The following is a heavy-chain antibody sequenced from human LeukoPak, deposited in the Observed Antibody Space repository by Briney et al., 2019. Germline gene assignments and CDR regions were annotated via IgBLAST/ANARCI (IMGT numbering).Heavy chain of an antibody. J-gene: IGHJ3*02. CDR2: ISYDGTNK. CDR1: GFTFSRYG. D-gene: IGHD1-1*01. CDR3: AKDSSNWIPDAFDI. V-gene: IGHV3-30*18. Sequence: GGSLRLSCAAPGFTFSRYGMHWVRQAPGKGLEWVAAISYDGTNKYYADSVKGRFTISRDNSKNTLSLQMNSLRAEDTAVYYCAKDSSNWIPDAFDIWGQGTMVTVSS.